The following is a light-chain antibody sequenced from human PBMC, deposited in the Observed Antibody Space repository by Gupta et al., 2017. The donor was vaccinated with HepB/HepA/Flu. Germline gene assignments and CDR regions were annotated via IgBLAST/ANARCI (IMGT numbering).Light chain of an antibody. CDR1: QGINSY. Sequence: DIQLTQSPSFLSASIGDRVTITCRASQGINSYLGWYQQKPGKAPKFLIYDASTLQSGVPSRFSGSGSGTEFTLTISRLQPEDFATYYCLQLKSYPLTFGRGTKVEIK. CDR3: LQLKSYPLT. CDR2: DAS. J-gene: IGKJ4*01. V-gene: IGKV1-9*01.